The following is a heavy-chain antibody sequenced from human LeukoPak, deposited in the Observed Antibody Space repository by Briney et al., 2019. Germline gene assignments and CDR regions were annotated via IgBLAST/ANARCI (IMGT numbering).Heavy chain of an antibody. CDR2: IYTSGST. Sequence: PSQTLSLTCTVSGGSISSGSYYWSWIRQPAGKGLEWIGRIYTSGSTNYNPSLKSRVTISVDTSKNQFSLKLSSVTAADTAVYYCASLKRYVGRTSWGQGTLVTVSS. CDR3: ASLKRYVGRTS. CDR1: GGSISSGSYY. D-gene: IGHD3-9*01. V-gene: IGHV4-61*02. J-gene: IGHJ4*02.